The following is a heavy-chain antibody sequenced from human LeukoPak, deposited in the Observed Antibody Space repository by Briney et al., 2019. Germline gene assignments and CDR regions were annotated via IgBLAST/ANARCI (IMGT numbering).Heavy chain of an antibody. V-gene: IGHV1-69*06. D-gene: IGHD5-24*01. Sequence: SVKVSCKASGCTFINYVISWVRQAPGQGLDWMGGIISIFGTANYAQKFQGRVTITADKSTSTAYMELRRLRSEDTAVYYCARGWACRDGYSNIDYWGQGTLVSVSS. CDR1: GCTFINYV. J-gene: IGHJ4*02. CDR2: IISIFGTA. CDR3: ARGWACRDGYSNIDY.